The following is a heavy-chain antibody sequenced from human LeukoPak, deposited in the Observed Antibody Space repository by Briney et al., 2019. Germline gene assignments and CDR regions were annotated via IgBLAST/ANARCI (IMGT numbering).Heavy chain of an antibody. V-gene: IGHV5-51*01. D-gene: IGHD1-1*01. CDR1: GYSFTSYW. J-gene: IGHJ6*04. Sequence: GESLKISCKGSGYSFTSYWIGWVRQMPGKSLEWMGIIYPADSDTRYSPSFQGQVTISADKSISTAYLQWSSLKASDTAMYYCARQLERGPYYYYGMDVWGKGTTVTVSS. CDR2: IYPADSDT. CDR3: ARQLERGPYYYYGMDV.